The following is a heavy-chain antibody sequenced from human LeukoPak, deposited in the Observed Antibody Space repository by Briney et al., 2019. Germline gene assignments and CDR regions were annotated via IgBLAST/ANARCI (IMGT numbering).Heavy chain of an antibody. V-gene: IGHV4-30-4*01. J-gene: IGHJ4*02. CDR2: IFYSGST. Sequence: SETLSLTCTVSGGSIGSSDYYWSWIRQPPGKGLEWIGYIFYSGSTHYNPSLRSRVTISLDTSKNQFSLKLSSVTAADTAVYYCARGASPTLGYWGQGTLVTVSS. CDR3: ARGASPTLGY. CDR1: GGSIGSSDYY.